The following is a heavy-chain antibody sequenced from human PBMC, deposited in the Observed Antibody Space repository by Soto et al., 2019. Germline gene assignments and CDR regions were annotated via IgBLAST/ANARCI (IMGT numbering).Heavy chain of an antibody. Sequence: GGSLRLSCAASGFTFSSYGMHWVRQAPGKGLEWVAVIWYDGSNKYYADSVKGRFTISRDNSKNTLYLQMNSLRAEDTAGYYCARDLVTVRGVDYYGMDVWGQGTTVTVSS. CDR2: IWYDGSNK. CDR1: GFTFSSYG. V-gene: IGHV3-33*01. CDR3: ARDLVTVRGVDYYGMDV. J-gene: IGHJ6*02. D-gene: IGHD3-10*01.